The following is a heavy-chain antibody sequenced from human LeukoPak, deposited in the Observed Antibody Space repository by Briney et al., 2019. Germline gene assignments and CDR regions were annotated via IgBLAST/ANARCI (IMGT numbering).Heavy chain of an antibody. V-gene: IGHV1-69*05. CDR1: GGTFSSYA. CDR2: IIPIFGTA. D-gene: IGHD6-13*01. Sequence: SVKVSCKASGGTFSSYAISWVRQAPGQGLEWMGGIIPIFGTANYAQKFQGRVTITTDESTSTAYMELSSLRSEDTAVYYCVREAAAGTWFDPWGQGTLVTVSS. CDR3: VREAAAGTWFDP. J-gene: IGHJ5*02.